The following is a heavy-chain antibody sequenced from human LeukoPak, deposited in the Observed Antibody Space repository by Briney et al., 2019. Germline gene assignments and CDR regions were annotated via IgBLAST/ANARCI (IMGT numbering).Heavy chain of an antibody. CDR2: ISHSGST. V-gene: IGHV4-38-2*01. D-gene: IGHD1-1*01. CDR1: GYSISSGYY. J-gene: IGHJ4*02. Sequence: SETLSLTCVVSGYSISSGYYWGWIRQPPGKGLEWIGSISHSGSTYYNPSLKSRVTISVDTSKNQFSLKVNFLTAADTAVYYCASRKTRGSTQFDFWGQGTMVTVSS. CDR3: ASRKTRGSTQFDF.